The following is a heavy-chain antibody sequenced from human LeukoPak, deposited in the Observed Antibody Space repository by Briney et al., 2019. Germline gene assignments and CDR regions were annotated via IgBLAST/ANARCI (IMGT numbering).Heavy chain of an antibody. Sequence: GGSLRLSCAASGFTFSSYSMNWVRQAPGKGLEWVSSISSSSSYIYYADSVKGRFTISRDNAKNSPYLQMNSLRAEDTAVYYCARDSWGSPWLASDFYYYYYYMDVWGKGTTVTVSS. CDR3: ARDSWGSPWLASDFYYYYYYMDV. V-gene: IGHV3-21*01. CDR2: ISSSSSYI. J-gene: IGHJ6*03. D-gene: IGHD6-19*01. CDR1: GFTFSSYS.